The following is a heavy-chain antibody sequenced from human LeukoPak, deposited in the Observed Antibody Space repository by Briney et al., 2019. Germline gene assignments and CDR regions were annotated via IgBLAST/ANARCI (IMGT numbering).Heavy chain of an antibody. D-gene: IGHD6-13*01. V-gene: IGHV1-2*06. CDR3: ARDLGIAAAGTSLIDY. CDR1: GYTFTGYY. CDR2: INPNSGGT. J-gene: IGHJ4*02. Sequence: ASVKVSCKASGYTFTGYYMHWVRQAPGQGLEWMGRINPNSGGTNYAQKFQGRVTMTRDTAISTAYMELSRLRSHDTAVYYGARDLGIAAAGTSLIDYWGQGTLVTVSS.